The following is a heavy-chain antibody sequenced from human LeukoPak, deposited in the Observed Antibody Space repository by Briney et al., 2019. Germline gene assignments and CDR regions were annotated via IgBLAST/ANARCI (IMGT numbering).Heavy chain of an antibody. CDR2: MSWNSGSI. J-gene: IGHJ4*02. CDR1: GFTFEHYA. D-gene: IGHD3-22*01. V-gene: IGHV3-9*03. Sequence: GGSLRRSCAASGFTFEHYAMHWARQAPWMGVEGVAGMSWNSGSIGYADSVKGRFTISRDNAKNSLYLQMNSLRAEDMALYYCAKDPEYYYDSSGYYDYWGQGTLVTVSS. CDR3: AKDPEYYYDSSGYYDY.